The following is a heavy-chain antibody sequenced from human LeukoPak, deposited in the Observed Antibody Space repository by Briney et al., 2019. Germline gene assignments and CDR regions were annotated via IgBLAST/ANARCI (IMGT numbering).Heavy chain of an antibody. V-gene: IGHV3-48*03. CDR3: AGVPAAILGYSGYDPPDY. D-gene: IGHD5-12*01. J-gene: IGHJ4*02. Sequence: GGSLRLSCAASGFTFSSYEMNWVRQAPRKGLEWVSYISSSGSTIYYADSVKGRFTISRDNAKNSLYLQMNSLRAEDTAVYYCAGVPAAILGYSGYDPPDYWGQGTLVTVSS. CDR2: ISSSGSTI. CDR1: GFTFSSYE.